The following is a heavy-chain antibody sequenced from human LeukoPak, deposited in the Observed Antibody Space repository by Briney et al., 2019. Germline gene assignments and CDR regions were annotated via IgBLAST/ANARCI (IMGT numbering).Heavy chain of an antibody. D-gene: IGHD3-10*01. Sequence: ASETLSITCNGSGGSIRSSYYCWGWHRQPPGKGLEWIGSIYDSGSTYYNPSLKSRVTISVDTSKNQFSLKLNSVTAADTAVYYCARHYGPWGQGTLVTVSS. CDR3: ARHYGP. V-gene: IGHV4-39*01. CDR1: GGSIRSSYYC. J-gene: IGHJ5*02. CDR2: IYDSGST.